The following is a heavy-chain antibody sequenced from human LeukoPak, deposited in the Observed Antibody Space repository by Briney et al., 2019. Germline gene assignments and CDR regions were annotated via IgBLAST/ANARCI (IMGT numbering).Heavy chain of an antibody. Sequence: SETLSLTCTVSGGSISSYYWSWIRQPPGKGLEWIGYIYYSGGTNYDPSLKSRVTISVDTSKNQFSLKLSSVTDADTAVYYCARSTYSSSSKVDFDYWGQGTLVTVSS. V-gene: IGHV4-59*01. CDR2: IYYSGGT. D-gene: IGHD6-6*01. CDR3: ARSTYSSSSKVDFDY. J-gene: IGHJ4*02. CDR1: GGSISSYY.